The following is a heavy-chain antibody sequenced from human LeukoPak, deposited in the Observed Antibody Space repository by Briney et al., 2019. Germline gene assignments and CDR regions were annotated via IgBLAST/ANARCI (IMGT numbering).Heavy chain of an antibody. Sequence: SETLSLTCSVSGGSISGYYWTWIRQPAGKGLEWIGRVYTSGSTHYNPSLKTRLTMSVDTSKNQFSPKLSSVTAADTAVYYCARVRYNWNGGYFDYWGQGTLVTVSS. CDR1: GGSISGYY. V-gene: IGHV4-4*07. CDR2: VYTSGST. D-gene: IGHD1-20*01. CDR3: ARVRYNWNGGYFDY. J-gene: IGHJ4*02.